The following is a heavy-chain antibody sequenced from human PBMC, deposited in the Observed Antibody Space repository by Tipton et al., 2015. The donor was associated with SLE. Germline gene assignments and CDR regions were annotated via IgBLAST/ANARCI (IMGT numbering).Heavy chain of an antibody. J-gene: IGHJ4*02. CDR1: GFTVSSNY. CDR3: AREGGYSYGLVDY. CDR2: IYSGGST. Sequence: GSLRLSCAASGFTVSSNYMSWVRQAPGKGLEWVSVIYSGGSTYYADSVKGRFTISRDNSKNTLYLQMNSLRAEDTAVYYCAREGGYSYGLVDYWGQGTLVTVSS. D-gene: IGHD5-18*01. V-gene: IGHV3-53*05.